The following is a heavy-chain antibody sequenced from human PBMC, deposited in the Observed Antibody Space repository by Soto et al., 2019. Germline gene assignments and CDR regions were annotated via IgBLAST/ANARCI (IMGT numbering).Heavy chain of an antibody. V-gene: IGHV1-18*01. J-gene: IGHJ4*02. Sequence: QVQLVQSGAEVKKPGASVKVSCKASGYTFTSYGISWVRQAPGQGLEWMGWISAYNGNTNYAQKLQGRVTMTTATSTSTAYMELRSLRSDDTAVYYWASSLLVGYGLEGESDWGQGTLVTVSS. D-gene: IGHD5-18*01. CDR3: ASSLLVGYGLEGESD. CDR2: ISAYNGNT. CDR1: GYTFTSYG.